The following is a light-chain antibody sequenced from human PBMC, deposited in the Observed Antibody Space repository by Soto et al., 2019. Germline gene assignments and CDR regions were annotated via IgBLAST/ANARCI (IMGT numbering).Light chain of an antibody. V-gene: IGLV2-14*01. CDR3: CSYTTSNTRQIV. Sequence: QSVLTQPASVSGSPGQSITLSCTGTSSDVGGYKYVSWYQQHPGKAPKFMIYDVSNRPSGVSNRFSGSKSGNTASLTISGLQAEDEADYYCCSYTTSNTRQIVFGTGTKLTVL. CDR1: SSDVGGYKY. J-gene: IGLJ1*01. CDR2: DVS.